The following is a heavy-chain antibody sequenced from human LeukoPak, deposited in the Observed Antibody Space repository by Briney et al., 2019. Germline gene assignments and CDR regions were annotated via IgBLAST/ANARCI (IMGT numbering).Heavy chain of an antibody. CDR2: IYYSGST. J-gene: IGHJ5*02. V-gene: IGHV4-59*01. Sequence: SETLSLTCTVFGGSISSYYWSWIRQPPGKGLEWIGYIYYSGSTNYNPSLKSRVTISVDTSKNQFSLKLSSVTAAGTAVYYCARGAMDDPWGQGTLVTVSS. CDR3: ARGAMDDP. CDR1: GGSISSYY. D-gene: IGHD5-18*01.